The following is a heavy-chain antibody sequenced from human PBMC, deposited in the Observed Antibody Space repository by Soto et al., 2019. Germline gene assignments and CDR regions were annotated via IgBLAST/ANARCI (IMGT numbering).Heavy chain of an antibody. Sequence: QLQLQESGSGLVKPSQTLSLTCAVSGGSISSGGYSWSWIRQPPGKGLEWIGYIYHSGSTYYNPSLKSRVPTSVDRSKNQFSLKLSSVTAADTAVYYCARGPPYYDILTRHYYGMDVWGQGTTVTVSS. CDR1: GGSISSGGYS. CDR2: IYHSGST. CDR3: ARGPPYYDILTRHYYGMDV. D-gene: IGHD3-9*01. V-gene: IGHV4-30-2*01. J-gene: IGHJ6*02.